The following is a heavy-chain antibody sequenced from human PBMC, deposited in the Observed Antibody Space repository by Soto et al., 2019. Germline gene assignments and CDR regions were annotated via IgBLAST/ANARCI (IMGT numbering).Heavy chain of an antibody. CDR1: GGSINSRYW. V-gene: IGHV4-4*02. CDR3: ARDQNGSGNYYTRYFDY. D-gene: IGHD3-10*01. CDR2: IYHSGST. Sequence: SETLSLTCAVSGGSINSRYWWSWVRQSPGKGLEWIGEIYHSGSTNNNPKLKSQVTISVDKSKNQFTLNLSSVTAADTFVYYCARDQNGSGNYYTRYFDYWGQGTLVTVS. J-gene: IGHJ4*02.